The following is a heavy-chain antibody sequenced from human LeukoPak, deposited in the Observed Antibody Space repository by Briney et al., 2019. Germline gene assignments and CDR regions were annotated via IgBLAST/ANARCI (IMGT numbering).Heavy chain of an antibody. V-gene: IGHV3-23*01. Sequence: GGSLRLSCAASGFTFSSYAMSWVRQAPGKGLEWDSAISGSGGRTYYADSVKGRFTISRDNSKNTLYLQMNSLRAEDTAVYYCAKDDYDILAGYYSIDYWGQGTLVTVSS. J-gene: IGHJ4*02. CDR3: AKDDYDILAGYYSIDY. CDR2: ISGSGGRT. CDR1: GFTFSSYA. D-gene: IGHD3-9*01.